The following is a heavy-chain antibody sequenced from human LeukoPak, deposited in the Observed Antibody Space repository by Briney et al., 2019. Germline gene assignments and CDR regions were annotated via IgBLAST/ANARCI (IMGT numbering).Heavy chain of an antibody. CDR2: IDNGGKT. V-gene: IGHV4-38-2*02. D-gene: IGHD2-21*02. J-gene: IGHJ4*02. Sequence: PSETLSLTCSVSGYSIRSGHYWGWIRQPPGKGLEWIGSIDNGGKTFYNPSLKSRAAVSVDTSKNQFSLRLSYVSAADTAVYYCARVHLYCNNDCYPFDYWGLGTLVTVSS. CDR3: ARVHLYCNNDCYPFDY. CDR1: GYSIRSGHY.